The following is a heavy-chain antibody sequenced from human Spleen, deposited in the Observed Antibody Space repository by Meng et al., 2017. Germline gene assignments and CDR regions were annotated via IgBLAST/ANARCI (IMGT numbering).Heavy chain of an antibody. CDR2: INPSAST. CDR3: ARDVTYGSWFGELSFGDGNWFDP. V-gene: IGHV4-34*01. J-gene: IGHJ5*02. Sequence: SETLSPTCSVYAASSSGYYWCWIRQPPGKGLEWIGEINPSASTDYHPTLKSRVTRSGDTSKNQFSLKLSSVTAADTAVYYCARDVTYGSWFGELSFGDGNWFDPWGQGTLVTVSS. CDR1: AASSSGYY. D-gene: IGHD3-10*01.